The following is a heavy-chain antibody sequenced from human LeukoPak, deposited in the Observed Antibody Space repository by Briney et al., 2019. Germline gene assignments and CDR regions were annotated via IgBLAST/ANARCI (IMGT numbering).Heavy chain of an antibody. J-gene: IGHJ4*02. V-gene: IGHV1-18*01. Sequence: GASVKVSCKASGYTFTSYGISWVRQAPGQGLEWMGWISAYNGNTNYAQKFQGRVTMTRDTSISTAYMELSRLRSDDTAVYYCAREGYYDSSGYRFDYWGQGTLVTVSS. CDR1: GYTFTSYG. CDR3: AREGYYDSSGYRFDY. CDR2: ISAYNGNT. D-gene: IGHD3-22*01.